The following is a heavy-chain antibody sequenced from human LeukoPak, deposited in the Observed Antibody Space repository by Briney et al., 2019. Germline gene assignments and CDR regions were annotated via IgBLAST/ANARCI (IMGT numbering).Heavy chain of an antibody. V-gene: IGHV4-4*07. CDR3: ARDLGVGASLDYYYYMDV. CDR1: GGSISSYY. D-gene: IGHD1-26*01. J-gene: IGHJ6*03. Sequence: SETLSLTCTVSGGSISSYYWSWIRQPAGKGLEWIGRIHTSGSTNYNPSLKSRVTMSVDTSKNQFSLKPSSVTAADTAVYYCARDLGVGASLDYYYYMDVWGKGTTVTISS. CDR2: IHTSGST.